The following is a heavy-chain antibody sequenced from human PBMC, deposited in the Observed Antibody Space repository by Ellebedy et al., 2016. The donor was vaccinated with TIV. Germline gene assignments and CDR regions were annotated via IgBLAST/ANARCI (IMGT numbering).Heavy chain of an antibody. V-gene: IGHV1-69*06. CDR3: AFGDYYYYGMDV. CDR1: GGTFSSYA. Sequence: SVKVSCXASGGTFSSYAISWVRQAPGQGLEWMGGIIPIFGTANYAQKFQGRVTITADKSTSTAYMELSSLRSEDTAVYYCAFGDYYYYGMDVWGQGTTVTVSS. D-gene: IGHD3-10*01. J-gene: IGHJ6*02. CDR2: IIPIFGTA.